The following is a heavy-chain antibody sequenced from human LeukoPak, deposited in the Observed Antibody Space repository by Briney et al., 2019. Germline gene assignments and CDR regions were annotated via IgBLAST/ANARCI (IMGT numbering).Heavy chain of an antibody. V-gene: IGHV1-69*13. J-gene: IGHJ4*02. CDR1: GGTFSSYA. CDR2: IIPIFGTA. Sequence: SVKVSCKASGGTFSSYAISWVRQAPGQGLEWMGGIIPIFGTANYAQKFQGRVTITADESTSTAYMELSSLRSEDTAVYYCARENLYYGDYHLGLDYWGQGTLVTVSS. D-gene: IGHD4-17*01. CDR3: ARENLYYGDYHLGLDY.